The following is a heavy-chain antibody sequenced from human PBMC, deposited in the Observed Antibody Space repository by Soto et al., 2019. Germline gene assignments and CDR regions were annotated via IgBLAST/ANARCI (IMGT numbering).Heavy chain of an antibody. Sequence: QVQLQESCPGLVKPSETLSLTCTVSGGSISSYYWRWIRQPPGKGMEWIGYSYYSGSTNYNPSLTSRVTILVGTSKNQFTLKLNSVTAEDTSLYYCERYLHYCTYGVCDGSNWYFDLGVRFSLVTVS. CDR2: SYYSGST. D-gene: IGHD2-8*01. J-gene: IGHJ2*01. CDR1: GGSISSYY. CDR3: ERYLHYCTYGVCDGSNWYFDL. V-gene: IGHV4-59*01.